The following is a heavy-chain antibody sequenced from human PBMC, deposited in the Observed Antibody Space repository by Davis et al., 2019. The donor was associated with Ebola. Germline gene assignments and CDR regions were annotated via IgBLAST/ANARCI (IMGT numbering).Heavy chain of an antibody. CDR2: IHWNDDK. V-gene: IGHV2-5*01. CDR3: AHRVLGSSWYRWCAFDI. CDR1: GFSLSASGVG. J-gene: IGHJ3*02. D-gene: IGHD6-13*01. Sequence: SGPTLVKPTETLTLTCTFSGFSLSASGVGVGWIRQPPGKALEWLALIHWNDDKGYSPSLRSRLTITKDTSKNQVVLTMTNMDPVDTATYYCAHRVLGSSWYRWCAFDIWGQGILVTVSS.